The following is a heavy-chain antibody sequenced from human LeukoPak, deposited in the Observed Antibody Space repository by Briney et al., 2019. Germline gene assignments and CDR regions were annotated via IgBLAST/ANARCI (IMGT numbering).Heavy chain of an antibody. CDR2: IWYDGSNK. CDR1: GFTFSSYG. CDR3: AREVHTGYYLDY. D-gene: IGHD3-9*01. Sequence: GRSLRLSCAASGFTFSSYGMHWVRQAPGKGLEWVAVIWYDGSNKYYADSVKGRFTISRDNSKNTLYLQMNSLRAEDTAVYYCAREVHTGYYLDYCGQRTLGTVSS. J-gene: IGHJ4*02. V-gene: IGHV3-33*01.